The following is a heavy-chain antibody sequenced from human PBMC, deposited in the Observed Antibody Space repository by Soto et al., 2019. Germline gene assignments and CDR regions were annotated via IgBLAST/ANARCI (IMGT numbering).Heavy chain of an antibody. CDR3: AKASLSGIAAQYYFDY. CDR1: GFTFSSYA. CDR2: ISGSGGST. D-gene: IGHD6-13*01. Sequence: GGSLRLSCAASGFTFSSYAMSWVRQAPGKGLEWVSAISGSGGSTYYADSVKGRFTISRDNSKNTLYLQMNSLRAEDTAVYYCAKASLSGIAAQYYFDYWGQGTLVTVSS. J-gene: IGHJ4*02. V-gene: IGHV3-23*01.